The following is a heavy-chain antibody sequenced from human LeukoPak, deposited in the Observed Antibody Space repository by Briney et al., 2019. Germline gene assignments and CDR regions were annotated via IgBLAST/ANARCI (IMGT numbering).Heavy chain of an antibody. J-gene: IGHJ4*02. CDR2: ISGSGGST. CDR3: AKVGYFFGYPYYFDC. Sequence: GGSLRLSCAASGFTFSSYAMSWVRQAPGKGLEWVSAISGSGGSTYYADSVKGRFTISRDNSKNTLYLQMNSLRAEDTAAYYCAKVGYFFGYPYYFDCWGQGILVTVSS. D-gene: IGHD3-3*01. CDR1: GFTFSSYA. V-gene: IGHV3-23*01.